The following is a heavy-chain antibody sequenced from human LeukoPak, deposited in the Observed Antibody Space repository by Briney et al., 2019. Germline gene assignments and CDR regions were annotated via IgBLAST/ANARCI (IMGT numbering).Heavy chain of an antibody. CDR1: GYTFTGYY. CDR2: INPNSGGT. V-gene: IGHV1-2*02. D-gene: IGHD2-15*01. J-gene: IGHJ6*03. CDR3: AKRAAVVAATGDYYYYYMDV. Sequence: ASVKVSCKASGYTFTGYYMHWVRQAPGQGLEWMGWINPNSGGTNYAQKFQGRVTMTRDTSISTAYMELSRLRSDDTAVYYCAKRAAVVAATGDYYYYYMDVWGKGTTVTVSS.